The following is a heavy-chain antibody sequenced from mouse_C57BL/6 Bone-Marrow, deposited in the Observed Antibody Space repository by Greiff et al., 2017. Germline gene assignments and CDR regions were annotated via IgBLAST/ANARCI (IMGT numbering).Heavy chain of an antibody. CDR1: GFNIKDDY. J-gene: IGHJ4*01. V-gene: IGHV14-4*01. Sequence: VQLQQSGAELVRPGASVKLSCTASGFNIKDDYMHWVKQRPEQGLEWIGWIDPENGDPEYASKFQGKATITADTSSNTAYLQLSSLTSEDTAVYYCTTEGEVLLLLYAMDYWGQGTSVTVAS. D-gene: IGHD2-3*01. CDR2: IDPENGDP. CDR3: TTEGEVLLLLYAMDY.